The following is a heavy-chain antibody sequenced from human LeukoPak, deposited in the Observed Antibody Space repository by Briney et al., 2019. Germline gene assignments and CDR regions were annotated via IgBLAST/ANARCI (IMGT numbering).Heavy chain of an antibody. J-gene: IGHJ4*02. CDR1: GYTFTGYY. D-gene: IGHD3-22*01. V-gene: IGHV1-2*02. CDR2: INPNSGGT. CDR3: ATLTPPPYYDSSGYYNLFGY. Sequence: ASVKVSCKASGYTFTGYYMHWVRQAPGQGLEWMGWINPNSGGTNYAQKFQGRVTMTRDTSISTAYMELSRLRSDDTAVYYCATLTPPPYYDSSGYYNLFGYWGQGTLVTVSS.